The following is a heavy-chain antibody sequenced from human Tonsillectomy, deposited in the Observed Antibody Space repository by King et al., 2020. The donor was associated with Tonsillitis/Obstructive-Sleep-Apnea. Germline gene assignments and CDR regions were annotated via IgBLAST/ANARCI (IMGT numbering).Heavy chain of an antibody. J-gene: IGHJ5*02. CDR3: AGQVPHSSTRFDP. Sequence: QVQLQESGPGLVKPSQTLSLTCTVSGGSISSGGYYWSWIRQHPGKGLEWIGYIYYSGSTYYNPSLKSRPAISIDTSKNQFSLRLNSVTAADTAVYYCAGQVPHSSTRFDPWGQGTVVTVSS. D-gene: IGHD5-18*01. CDR1: GGSISSGGYY. CDR2: IYYSGST. V-gene: IGHV4-31*03.